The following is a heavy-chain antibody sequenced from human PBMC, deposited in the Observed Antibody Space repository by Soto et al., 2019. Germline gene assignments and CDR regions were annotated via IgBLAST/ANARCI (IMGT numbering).Heavy chain of an antibody. CDR2: ISYTSTTI. J-gene: IGHJ4*02. Sequence: EVQLVASGGDLVPPGGSLRLSCAVSGLTFSTDEMNWVRQAPGKGLEWLAYISYTSTTIKYADSVKGRFAGSRDNAKKSLYLQMNNLRVEDTAIYYCVREGGSLAFDSWGQGTLVTVSS. V-gene: IGHV3-48*03. CDR3: VREGGSLAFDS. D-gene: IGHD1-1*01. CDR1: GLTFSTDE.